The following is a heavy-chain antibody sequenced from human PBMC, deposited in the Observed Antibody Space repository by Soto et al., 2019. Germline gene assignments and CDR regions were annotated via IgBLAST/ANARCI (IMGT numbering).Heavy chain of an antibody. CDR1: CGSFRGYY. CDR3: ARPVSCSSTTCSDAFHI. D-gene: IGHD2-2*01. J-gene: IGHJ3*02. CDR2: INHSGST. Sequence: PSETLSLTCAVYCGSFRGYYWSWIRQPPGKGLEWIGEINHSGSTNYTPSLKSRVTISLDTSKNQFSLKLSSVTAADTAVYYCARPVSCSSTTCSDAFHIWGQGTMVTVS. V-gene: IGHV4-34*01.